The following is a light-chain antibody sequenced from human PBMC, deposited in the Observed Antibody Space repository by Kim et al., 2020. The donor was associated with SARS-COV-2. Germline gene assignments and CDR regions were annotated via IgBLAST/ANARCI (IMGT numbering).Light chain of an antibody. Sequence: ALGQTVRITCQGDSLRTYYASWYQQKPGQAPILFIYGKNNRPSGIPDRFSGSSSGNTASLTVTGAQAVDEADYYCNSRDKSGDHVIFGGGTQLTVL. V-gene: IGLV3-19*01. CDR1: SLRTYY. J-gene: IGLJ2*01. CDR3: NSRDKSGDHVI. CDR2: GKN.